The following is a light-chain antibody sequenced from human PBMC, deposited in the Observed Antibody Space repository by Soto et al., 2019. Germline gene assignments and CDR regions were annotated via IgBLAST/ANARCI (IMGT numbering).Light chain of an antibody. CDR2: DDR. CDR1: NIGSKR. CDR3: QVWDSSSDHVV. J-gene: IGLJ2*01. V-gene: IGLV3-21*02. Sequence: SYELTQAPSVSVAPGQAARITCGGNNIGSKRVHWYQKRPGQAPVLVVYDDRDRPSGIPERFSGSNSGNTATLTISRVEAGDEADYYCQVWDSSSDHVVFGGGTQLTVL.